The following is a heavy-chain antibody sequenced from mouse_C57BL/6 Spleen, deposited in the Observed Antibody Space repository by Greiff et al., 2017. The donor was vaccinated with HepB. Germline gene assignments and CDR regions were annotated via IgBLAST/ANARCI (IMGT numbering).Heavy chain of an antibody. J-gene: IGHJ3*01. CDR2: ISYDGSN. CDR3: ARDHHYYGSSLAWFAY. CDR1: GYSITSGYY. D-gene: IGHD1-1*01. V-gene: IGHV3-6*01. Sequence: EVQLQESGPGLVKPSQSLSLTCSVTGYSITSGYYWNWIRQFPGNKLEWMGYISYDGSNNYNPSLKNRISITHDTSKNQFFLKLNSVTTEDTATYYCARDHHYYGSSLAWFAYWGQGTLVTVSA.